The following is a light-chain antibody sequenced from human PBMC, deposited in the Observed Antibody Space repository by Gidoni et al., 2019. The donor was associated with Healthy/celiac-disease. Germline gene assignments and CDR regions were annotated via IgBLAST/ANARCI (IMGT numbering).Light chain of an antibody. J-gene: IGKJ1*01. V-gene: IGKV3-15*01. Sequence: EIVMTQSPATLSVSPGERATLSCRASQSVSSNLAWYQQKPGQAPRLLIYGASTRATGIPARFSGSGSGTEFTLTISSLQSEDFAVYYCQQYNNWPXXXQGTKVEIK. CDR3: QQYNNWPX. CDR2: GAS. CDR1: QSVSSN.